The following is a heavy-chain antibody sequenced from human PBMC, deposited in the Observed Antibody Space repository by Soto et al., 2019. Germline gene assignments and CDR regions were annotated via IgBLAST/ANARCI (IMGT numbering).Heavy chain of an antibody. CDR2: IYHSGST. D-gene: IGHD4-17*01. J-gene: IGHJ4*02. CDR1: GGSISSGGYS. V-gene: IGHV4-30-2*01. CDR3: ARAQNTVTTLPYFDY. Sequence: PSETLSLTCAVSGGSISSGGYSWSWIRQPPGKGLEWIGYIYHSGSTYYNASLKSRVTISVDRSKNQFSLKLSSVTAADTAVYYCARAQNTVTTLPYFDYWGQGALVTVSS.